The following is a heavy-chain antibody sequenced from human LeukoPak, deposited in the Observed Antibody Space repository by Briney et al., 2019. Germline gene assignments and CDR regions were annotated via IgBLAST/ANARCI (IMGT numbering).Heavy chain of an antibody. CDR2: IYYSGST. V-gene: IGHV4-59*08. CDR1: GDSISNYY. Sequence: SETLSLTCTVSGDSISNYYWSWIRQPPGKGLEWIGYIYYSGSTNYNPSLKSRITISVDTSKNQFSLKLSSVTAADTAVYYCAGMTTVVTPEAFDIWGQGTMVTVSS. CDR3: AGMTTVVTPEAFDI. D-gene: IGHD4-23*01. J-gene: IGHJ3*02.